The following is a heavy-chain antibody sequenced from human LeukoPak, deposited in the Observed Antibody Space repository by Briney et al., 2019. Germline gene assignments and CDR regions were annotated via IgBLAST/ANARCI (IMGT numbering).Heavy chain of an antibody. J-gene: IGHJ4*02. Sequence: GGSLRLSCAASGFTVSSNYMSWVRQAPGKGLEWVSVIYSGGSTYYADSVKGRFTISRDNSKNTLYLQMNSLRAEDTAVYYCARGRYRLTPLDHWGQGTLVTVSS. V-gene: IGHV3-53*01. CDR3: ARGRYRLTPLDH. CDR2: IYSGGST. CDR1: GFTVSSNY. D-gene: IGHD3-16*02.